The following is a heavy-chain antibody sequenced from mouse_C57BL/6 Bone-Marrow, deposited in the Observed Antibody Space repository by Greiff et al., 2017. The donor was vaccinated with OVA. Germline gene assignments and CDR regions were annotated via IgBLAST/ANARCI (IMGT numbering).Heavy chain of an antibody. CDR2: IDPSDSYT. CDR3: ARGGSSYRYFDV. J-gene: IGHJ1*03. CDR1: GYTFTSYW. D-gene: IGHD1-1*01. V-gene: IGHV1-59*01. Sequence: QVQLKQPGAELVRPGTSVKLSCKASGYTFTSYWMHWVKQRPGQGLEWIGVIDPSDSYTNYNQKFKGKATLTVDTSSSTAYMQLSSLTSEDSAVYYCARGGSSYRYFDVWGTGTTVTVSS.